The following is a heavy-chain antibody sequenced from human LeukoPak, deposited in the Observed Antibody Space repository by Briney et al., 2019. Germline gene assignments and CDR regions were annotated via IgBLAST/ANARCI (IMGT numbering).Heavy chain of an antibody. CDR1: GYTFTSYG. CDR3: ASGAPEGGSGSYLFDY. D-gene: IGHD3-10*01. V-gene: IGHV1-18*01. Sequence: ASVKVSCKPSGYTFTSYGISWVRQAPGQRLEWMGWISAYNGNTNYAQKLQGRVTITTHTSTSTAYMELRSLRSDDTAVYYCASGAPEGGSGSYLFDYWGQGTLSPSPQ. CDR2: ISAYNGNT. J-gene: IGHJ4*02.